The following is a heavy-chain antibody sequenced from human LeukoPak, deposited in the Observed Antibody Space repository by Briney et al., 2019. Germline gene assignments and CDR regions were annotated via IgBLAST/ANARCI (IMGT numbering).Heavy chain of an antibody. V-gene: IGHV3-13*01. CDR2: INIAGDT. CDR1: GFTFSSYD. CDR3: ARGVPFGEKGIDV. Sequence: GGSLRLSCAASGFTFSSYDRYWIRQSTGEGLEWVSAINIAGDTYYAASVKGRFTISRENSKNSLSLQMNSLRAGDTAVYYCARGVPFGEKGIDVWGKGTTVTVSS. D-gene: IGHD3-10*01. J-gene: IGHJ6*04.